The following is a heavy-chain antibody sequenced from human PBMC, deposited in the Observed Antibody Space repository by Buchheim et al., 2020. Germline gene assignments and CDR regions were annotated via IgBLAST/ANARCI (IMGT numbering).Heavy chain of an antibody. Sequence: QLQLQESGSGLVKPSQTLSLTCAVSGGSISSGGYSWSWIRQPPGKGLEWIGYIYHSGSTYYNPSLKSRVTISVDTSKNQFSLKLSSVTAADTAVYYCARGRGRRDIVVVPAALYGMDVWGQGTT. CDR3: ARGRGRRDIVVVPAALYGMDV. V-gene: IGHV4-30-2*01. D-gene: IGHD2-2*01. CDR2: IYHSGST. J-gene: IGHJ6*02. CDR1: GGSISSGGYS.